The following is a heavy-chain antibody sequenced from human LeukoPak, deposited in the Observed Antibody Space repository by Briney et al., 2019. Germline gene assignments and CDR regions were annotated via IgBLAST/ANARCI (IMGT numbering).Heavy chain of an antibody. CDR3: ARDRCSGGSCYLNYGMDV. D-gene: IGHD2-15*01. CDR1: GFTFSSYS. J-gene: IGHJ6*02. CDR2: ISSSSSYI. V-gene: IGHV3-21*01. Sequence: GGSLRLCCAASGFTFSSYSMNWGRQAPGKGLEWVSSISSSSSYIYYADSVKGRFTISRDNAKNSLYLQMNSLRAEDTAVYYCARDRCSGGSCYLNYGMDVWGQGTTVTVSS.